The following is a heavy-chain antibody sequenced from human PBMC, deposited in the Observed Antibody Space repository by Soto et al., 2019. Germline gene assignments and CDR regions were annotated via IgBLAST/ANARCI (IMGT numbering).Heavy chain of an antibody. CDR3: AREWLLYYYYGMDV. V-gene: IGHV3-7*01. J-gene: IGHJ6*02. Sequence: GGSLRLSCAASGFTFSSYWMSWVRQAPGKGLEWVANIKQDGSEKYYVDSVKGRFTISRDNAKNSLYLQMNSLRAEDTAVYYCAREWLLYYYYGMDVWGQGTTVTVSS. D-gene: IGHD3-22*01. CDR1: GFTFSSYW. CDR2: IKQDGSEK.